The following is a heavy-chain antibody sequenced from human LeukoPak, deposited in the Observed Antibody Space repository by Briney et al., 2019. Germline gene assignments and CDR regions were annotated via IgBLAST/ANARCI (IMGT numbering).Heavy chain of an antibody. CDR3: ARGGQLARFQGYYFYMDV. D-gene: IGHD6-6*01. V-gene: IGHV4-30-4*08. Sequence: SETLSLTCTVSGGSISSGDYYWSWIRQPPGKGLEWIGYIYYSGSTYYNPSLKSRVTISVDTSKNQFSLKLSSVTAADTAVYYCARGGQLARFQGYYFYMDVWGKGTTVTVSS. CDR2: IYYSGST. J-gene: IGHJ6*03. CDR1: GGSISSGDYY.